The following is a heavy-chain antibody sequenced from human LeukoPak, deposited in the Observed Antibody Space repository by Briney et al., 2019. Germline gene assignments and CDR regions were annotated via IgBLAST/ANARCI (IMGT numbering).Heavy chain of an antibody. CDR2: ISSDGSGK. CDR3: AKDSSAWKYYFDY. V-gene: IGHV3-30*18. CDR1: GFTFSTYG. J-gene: IGHJ4*02. Sequence: GRSLRLSCTASGFTFSTYGMHWVRQAPGKGLEWVALISSDGSGKYYADFVTGRFTVSRDNSKNTLYLQMNSLRPEDTAVYYCAKDSSAWKYYFDYWGQGTLVTVSS. D-gene: IGHD6-19*01.